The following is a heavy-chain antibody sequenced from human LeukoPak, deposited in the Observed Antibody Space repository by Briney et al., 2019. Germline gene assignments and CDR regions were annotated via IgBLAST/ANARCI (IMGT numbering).Heavy chain of an antibody. J-gene: IGHJ6*02. CDR1: GFTFDDYA. V-gene: IGHV3-9*01. CDR2: ISWNSGSI. Sequence: PGGSLRLSCAASGFTFDDYAMHWVRQAPGKGLEWVSGISWNSGSIGYADSVKGRFTISRDNAKNSLYLQMNSLRAEDTAVYYCARGTSITIFGVATPPMDVWGQGTTVTVSS. D-gene: IGHD3-3*01. CDR3: ARGTSITIFGVATPPMDV.